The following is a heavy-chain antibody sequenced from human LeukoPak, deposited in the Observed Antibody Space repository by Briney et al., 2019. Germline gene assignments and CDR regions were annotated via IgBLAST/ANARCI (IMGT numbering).Heavy chain of an antibody. J-gene: IGHJ5*02. Sequence: SETLSLTCTVSGYFISSSYYWGWIRQPPGEGVEWIGSIYHSESTYYNPSLKSRVTISVDTSKNQFSLKLSSVTAADTAVYYCARVHSYSYGGSAENWFDPWGQGTLVTVSS. CDR2: IYHSEST. V-gene: IGHV4-38-2*02. CDR3: ARVHSYSYGGSAENWFDP. CDR1: GYFISSSYY. D-gene: IGHD5-18*01.